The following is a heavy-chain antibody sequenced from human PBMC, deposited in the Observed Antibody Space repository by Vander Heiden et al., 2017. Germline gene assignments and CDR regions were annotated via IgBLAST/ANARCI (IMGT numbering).Heavy chain of an antibody. V-gene: IGHV3-48*03. D-gene: IGHD2-2*01. Sequence: EVQLVESGGGLVQPGGSLTISCAASGFTFSRYELNWVRQAPGRGLEGLSYISNSGNNIYYADAVKGRFTISRDNAKNTLYLQMKSVKAEDTAVYYFARENADYYGLDVWGQGTTVIVYS. CDR1: GFTFSRYE. CDR3: ARENADYYGLDV. J-gene: IGHJ6*02. CDR2: ISNSGNNI.